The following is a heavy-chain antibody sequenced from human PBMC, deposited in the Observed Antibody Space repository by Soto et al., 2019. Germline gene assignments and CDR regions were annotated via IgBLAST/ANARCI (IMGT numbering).Heavy chain of an antibody. Sequence: PGGSLRLSCAASGFTFSSYAMSWVRQAPGKGLEWVSAISGNGGSTYYADTVKGRFTISRDNSKNTLYLQMNSLRAEDTAVYYCAKVAASSYCSSTSCRSPPHLNYWGQGTLVTVSS. CDR2: ISGNGGST. D-gene: IGHD2-2*01. CDR1: GFTFSSYA. J-gene: IGHJ4*02. CDR3: AKVAASSYCSSTSCRSPPHLNY. V-gene: IGHV3-23*01.